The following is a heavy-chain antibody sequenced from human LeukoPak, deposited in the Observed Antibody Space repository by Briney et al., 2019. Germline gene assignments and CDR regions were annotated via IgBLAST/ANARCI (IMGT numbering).Heavy chain of an antibody. Sequence: GESLKISCEGSAFNFATNWIAWVRQMPGKGPEWMGIIYPDDSDTTYSPSFQGHVTFSADKSINTAYLQWSSLKASDTAMYYCARRGLIVVVPHAFDIWGQGTMVTVSS. D-gene: IGHD3-22*01. CDR1: AFNFATNW. CDR2: IYPDDSDT. V-gene: IGHV5-51*01. J-gene: IGHJ3*02. CDR3: ARRGLIVVVPHAFDI.